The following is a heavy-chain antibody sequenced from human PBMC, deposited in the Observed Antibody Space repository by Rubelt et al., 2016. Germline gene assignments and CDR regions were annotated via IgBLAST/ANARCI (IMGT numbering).Heavy chain of an antibody. CDR3: ASGIGTTGTLYSY. J-gene: IGHJ4*02. CDR2: INHSGST. CDR1: GGSISSSSYY. V-gene: IGHV4-39*07. Sequence: QVQLQESGPGLVKPSETLSLTCTVSGGSISSSSYYWGWIRQPPGKGLEWIGEINHSGSTNYNPSLKSRVTMSVDTSKNQFSLKLRSLTAADTAIYYWASGIGTTGTLYSYWGQGTLVTVSS. D-gene: IGHD1-1*01.